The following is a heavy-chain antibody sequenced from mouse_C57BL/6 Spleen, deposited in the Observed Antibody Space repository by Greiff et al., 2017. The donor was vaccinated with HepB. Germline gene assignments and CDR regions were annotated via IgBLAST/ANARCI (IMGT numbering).Heavy chain of an antibody. CDR3: ARGGDSSGPYYFDY. CDR1: GYSFTDYN. CDR2: INPNYGTT. J-gene: IGHJ2*01. D-gene: IGHD3-2*02. V-gene: IGHV1-39*01. Sequence: EVKLQESGPELVKPGASVKISCKASGYSFTDYNMNWVKQSNGKSLEWIGVINPNYGTTSYNQKFKGKATLTVDQSSSTAYMQLNSLTSEDSAVYYCARGGDSSGPYYFDYWGQGTTLTVSS.